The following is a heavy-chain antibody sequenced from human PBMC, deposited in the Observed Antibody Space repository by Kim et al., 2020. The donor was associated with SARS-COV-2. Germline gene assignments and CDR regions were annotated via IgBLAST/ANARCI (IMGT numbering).Heavy chain of an antibody. D-gene: IGHD3-10*01. CDR3: AREGNYGSGSGYYYGMDV. Sequence: KGRFTISRDNAKNSLYLQMNSLRAEDTAVYYCAREGNYGSGSGYYYGMDVWGQGTTVTVSS. J-gene: IGHJ6*02. V-gene: IGHV3-11*06.